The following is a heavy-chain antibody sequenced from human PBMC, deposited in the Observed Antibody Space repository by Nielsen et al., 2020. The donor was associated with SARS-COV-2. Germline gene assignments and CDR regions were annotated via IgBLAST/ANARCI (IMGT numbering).Heavy chain of an antibody. J-gene: IGHJ4*02. V-gene: IGHV3-9*01. CDR3: VRDSSVVIWSGYPVD. Sequence: SLKISCAASGFIFDDYAVYWVRQAPGKGLEWVSGISSKSGSIGYADSVKGRFSISRDNAKNSLYLQMNSLRAEDTAVYYCVRDSSVVIWSGYPVDWGQGTLVTVSS. CDR1: GFIFDDYA. CDR2: ISSKSGSI. D-gene: IGHD3-3*01.